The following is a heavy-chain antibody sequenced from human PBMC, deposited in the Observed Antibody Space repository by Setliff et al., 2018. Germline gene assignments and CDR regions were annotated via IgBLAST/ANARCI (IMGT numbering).Heavy chain of an antibody. D-gene: IGHD3-3*01. CDR3: ARNYNFWSGYYTDWFDP. Sequence: ASVKVSCKASGYTFTNYGISWVRQAPGQGLEWMGWISPKSGGTNYGQKFQGRVTMTRDTSISTAYMELSRLRSDDTAVYYCARNYNFWSGYYTDWFDPWGQGTLVTVSS. CDR2: ISPKSGGT. V-gene: IGHV1-2*02. CDR1: GYTFTNYG. J-gene: IGHJ5*02.